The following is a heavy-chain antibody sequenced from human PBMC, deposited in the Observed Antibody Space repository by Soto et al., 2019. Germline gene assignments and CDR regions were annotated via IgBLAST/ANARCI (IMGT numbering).Heavy chain of an antibody. V-gene: IGHV3-21*01. Sequence: EVQLVESGGGLVKPGGSLRLSCAASGFTFSSYSMNWVRQAPGKGLEWVSSISSSSSYIYYADSVKGRFTISRDNAKNXLXXQMNSLRAEDTAVYYCASPNDSGYKDDYYYYGMDVWGQGTTVTVSS. CDR2: ISSSSSYI. D-gene: IGHD5-12*01. CDR1: GFTFSSYS. CDR3: ASPNDSGYKDDYYYYGMDV. J-gene: IGHJ6*02.